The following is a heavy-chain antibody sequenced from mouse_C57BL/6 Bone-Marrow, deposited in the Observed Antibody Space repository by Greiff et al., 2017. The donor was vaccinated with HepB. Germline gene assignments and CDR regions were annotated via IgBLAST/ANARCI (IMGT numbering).Heavy chain of an antibody. CDR1: GYTFTSYW. CDR3: AYDYDGAWFAY. J-gene: IGHJ3*01. Sequence: VQLQQPGAELVKPGASVKLSCKASGYTFTSYWMQWVKQRPGQGLEWIGEIDPSDSYTNYNQKFKGKATLTVDTSSSTAYMQLSSLTSEDSAVYYCAYDYDGAWFAYWGQGTRVTVSA. V-gene: IGHV1-50*01. CDR2: IDPSDSYT. D-gene: IGHD2-4*01.